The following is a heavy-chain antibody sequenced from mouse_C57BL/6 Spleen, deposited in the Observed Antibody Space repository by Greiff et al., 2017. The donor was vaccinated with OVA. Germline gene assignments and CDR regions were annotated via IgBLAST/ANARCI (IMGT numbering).Heavy chain of an antibody. CDR2: IRNKANGYTT. CDR1: GFTFTDYY. J-gene: IGHJ4*01. V-gene: IGHV7-3*01. Sequence: EVQLVESGGGLVQPGGSLSLSCAASGFTFTDYYMSWVRQPPGKALEWLGFIRNKANGYTTEYSASVKGRFTISRDNSQSILYLQMNALRAEDSATYYCAHGDQATGNYAMDYWGQGTSVTVSS. D-gene: IGHD3-2*02. CDR3: AHGDQATGNYAMDY.